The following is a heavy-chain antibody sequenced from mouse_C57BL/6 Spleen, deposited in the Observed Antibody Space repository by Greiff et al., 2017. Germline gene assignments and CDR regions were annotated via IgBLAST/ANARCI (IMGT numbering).Heavy chain of an antibody. D-gene: IGHD3-3*01. CDR1: GYTFTSYW. V-gene: IGHV1-50*01. CDR2: LDTSDSYP. J-gene: IGHJ2*01. Sequence: VQLQQPGAELVKPGASVKLSCKASGYTFTSYWMKWVKQRPGQGLAWIGELDTSDSYPNYNNQFKGKATMTVDTSASTAYMQLSSLTSEDTAVYYGARRWDRRYFDDWGQGTTLTVSS. CDR3: ARRWDRRYFDD.